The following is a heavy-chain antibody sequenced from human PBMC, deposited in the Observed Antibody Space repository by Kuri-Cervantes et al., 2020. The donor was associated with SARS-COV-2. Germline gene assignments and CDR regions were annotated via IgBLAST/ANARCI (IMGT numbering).Heavy chain of an antibody. V-gene: IGHV3-23*01. CDR3: ARDRNWGDWYFDL. CDR1: GFTFSSYA. J-gene: IGHJ2*01. D-gene: IGHD7-27*01. Sequence: GGSLRLSCAASGFTFSSYAMSWVRQAPGKGLEWVSAISGSGGSTYYADSVKGRFTISRDNSKNTLYLQMNSLRAEDTAVYYCARDRNWGDWYFDLWGRGTLVTVSS. CDR2: ISGSGGST.